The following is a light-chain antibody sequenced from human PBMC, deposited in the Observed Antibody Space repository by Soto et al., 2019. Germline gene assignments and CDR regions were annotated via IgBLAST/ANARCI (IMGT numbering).Light chain of an antibody. J-gene: IGKJ2*01. CDR2: GAS. Sequence: EFVLTQSPGTLSLSPGERATLSCRAIQTISVSFFAWYQQKPGQAPRLLIHGASTRATGIPARFSGSGSGTDFTLTISSLQPEDFATYFCQQSYTTPVYSFGQGTKVDIK. CDR3: QQSYTTPVYS. V-gene: IGKV3-20*01. CDR1: QTISVSF.